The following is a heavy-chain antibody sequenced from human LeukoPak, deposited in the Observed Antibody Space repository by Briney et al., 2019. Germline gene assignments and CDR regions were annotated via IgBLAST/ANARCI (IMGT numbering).Heavy chain of an antibody. Sequence: SETLSLTCIVSGYSISSVYYWGWIRQPPGKGLEWIGSIYHSGSTYYNPSLKSRVTISVDTSKNQFSLKLSSVTAADTAVYYCARIVATITGYYYYYYYMDVWGKGTTVTVSS. CDR2: IYHSGST. V-gene: IGHV4-38-2*02. J-gene: IGHJ6*03. D-gene: IGHD5-12*01. CDR1: GYSISSVYY. CDR3: ARIVATITGYYYYYYYMDV.